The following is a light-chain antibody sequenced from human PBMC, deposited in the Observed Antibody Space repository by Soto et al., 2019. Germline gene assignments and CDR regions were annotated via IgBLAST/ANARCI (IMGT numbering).Light chain of an antibody. Sequence: EIVLTQSPGTLSLSPGDRATLSCRASESVYNNFLAWYQQKPGQAPRVLIYGASSRATGIPDRFSGSGSGTDFTLTISRLEPEDFAVYYCQQYGLSPRTFGQGTKVEFK. CDR2: GAS. CDR3: QQYGLSPRT. CDR1: ESVYNNF. J-gene: IGKJ1*01. V-gene: IGKV3-20*01.